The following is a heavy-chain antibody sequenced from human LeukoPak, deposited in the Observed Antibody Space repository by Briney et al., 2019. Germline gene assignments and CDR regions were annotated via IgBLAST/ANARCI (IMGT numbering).Heavy chain of an antibody. V-gene: IGHV3-30*02. CDR1: GFTFSSYG. D-gene: IGHD3-9*01. CDR3: AKDGRGYDILTGPLGY. Sequence: PGGSLRLSCAASGFTFSSYGMHWVRQAPGKGLEWVAFIRYDGSNKYYADSVKGRFTISRDNSKNTLYLQMNGLRAEDTAVYYCAKDGRGYDILTGPLGYWGQGTLVTVSS. CDR2: IRYDGSNK. J-gene: IGHJ4*02.